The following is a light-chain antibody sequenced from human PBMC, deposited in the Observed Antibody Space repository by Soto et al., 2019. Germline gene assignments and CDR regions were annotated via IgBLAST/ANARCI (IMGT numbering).Light chain of an antibody. Sequence: EVVLTQSPATLSVSPGAGATLSCRASQSVGSNLAWYQQKPGQTPRVLIYGASTRAIGIPARFSGSGFGTEFTLTISSLQSEDFVVYYCQQYSNWPLLSFGGGTKVDI. V-gene: IGKV3-15*01. CDR2: GAS. CDR1: QSVGSN. J-gene: IGKJ4*01. CDR3: QQYSNWPLLS.